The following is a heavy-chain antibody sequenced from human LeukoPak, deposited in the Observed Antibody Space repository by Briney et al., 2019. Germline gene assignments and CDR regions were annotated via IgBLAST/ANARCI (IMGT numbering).Heavy chain of an antibody. CDR2: SNPNSGGT. CDR1: GYTFTGYS. D-gene: IGHD6-19*01. CDR3: AREGQWLANDAFDI. V-gene: IGHV1-2*02. Sequence: ASVKVSCKASGYTFTGYSMHWVRQAPGQGHEWVGRSNPNSGGTDYAQKFQCRVTMTKDTSISTAYMELSRLRYDDTAVYYSAREGQWLANDAFDIWGQGTMVTVSS. J-gene: IGHJ3*02.